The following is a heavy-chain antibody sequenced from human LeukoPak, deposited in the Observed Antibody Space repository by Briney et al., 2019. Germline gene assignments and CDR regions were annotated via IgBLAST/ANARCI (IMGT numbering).Heavy chain of an antibody. V-gene: IGHV1-2*02. CDR3: ARDGWYISYMDV. Sequence: GASVKVSCKASGYTFTGYYMHWVRQAPGQGLEWMGWINPNSGGTNYAQNFQGRVTMTRDTSISTAYMELSRLTSDDTAVYYCARDGWYISYMDVWGKGTTVTVSS. D-gene: IGHD6-19*01. CDR2: INPNSGGT. J-gene: IGHJ6*03. CDR1: GYTFTGYY.